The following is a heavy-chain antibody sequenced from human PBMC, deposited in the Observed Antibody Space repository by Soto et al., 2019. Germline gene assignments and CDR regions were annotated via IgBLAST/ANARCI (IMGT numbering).Heavy chain of an antibody. Sequence: GASVKVSCKASGGTFSSYAISWVRQAPRQGLEWMGGIIPIFGTANYAQKFQGRVTITADESTSTAYMELSSLRSEDTAVYYCARVTAHYYDSSGYYQEGPYYFDYWGQGTVVTVSS. CDR3: ARVTAHYYDSSGYYQEGPYYFDY. J-gene: IGHJ4*02. V-gene: IGHV1-69*13. D-gene: IGHD3-22*01. CDR1: GGTFSSYA. CDR2: IIPIFGTA.